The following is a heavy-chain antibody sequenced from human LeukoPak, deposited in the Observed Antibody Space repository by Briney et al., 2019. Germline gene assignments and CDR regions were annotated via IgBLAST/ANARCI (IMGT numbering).Heavy chain of an antibody. J-gene: IGHJ4*02. CDR1: GFTFHSYA. CDR2: ISYDGNNK. V-gene: IGHV3-30*04. CDR3: ARDFLSYFDFWSGTDY. Sequence: GGSLRLSCAPSGFTFHSYAMHWVRQAPGKGLEWLAVISYDGNNKYNADSVKGRFIISRDNSKNTLYLQMNSLRPDDTVVYYCARDFLSYFDFWSGTDYWGQGTLVTVSS. D-gene: IGHD3-3*01.